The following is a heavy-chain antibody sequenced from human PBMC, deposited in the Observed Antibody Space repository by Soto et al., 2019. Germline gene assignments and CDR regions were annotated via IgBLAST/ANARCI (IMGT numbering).Heavy chain of an antibody. CDR1: GGSISDGAYY. Sequence: QVQLQESGPGLVKPSQTLSLTCTVSGGSISDGAYYWSWIRQPPGKGLEWIGHIYNSGNTYNNPSLRXRXTXSXXTSKNRFSLNLNSVTAADTAVYSCASGLSGDKVDQWGQGTLVTVSS. D-gene: IGHD2-21*01. CDR3: ASGLSGDKVDQ. V-gene: IGHV4-30-4*01. CDR2: IYNSGNT. J-gene: IGHJ4*02.